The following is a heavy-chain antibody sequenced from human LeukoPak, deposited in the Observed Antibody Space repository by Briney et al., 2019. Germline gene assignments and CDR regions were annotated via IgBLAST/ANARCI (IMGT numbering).Heavy chain of an antibody. Sequence: PGGSLRLSCAASGFTFDDYAMHWVRQAPGKGLEWVSGISWNSGSIGYADSVNGRFTISRDNAKNSLYLQMNSLRAEDTALYYCAKDISFGDSSGYVDYWGQGTLVTVSS. CDR3: AKDISFGDSSGYVDY. D-gene: IGHD3-22*01. CDR2: ISWNSGSI. CDR1: GFTFDDYA. V-gene: IGHV3-9*01. J-gene: IGHJ4*02.